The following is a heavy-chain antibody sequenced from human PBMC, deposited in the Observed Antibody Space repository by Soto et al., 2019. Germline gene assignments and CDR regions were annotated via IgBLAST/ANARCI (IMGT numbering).Heavy chain of an antibody. Sequence: PSGTLSLTCAVSGGSISSSYYWSWIRQPPGKGLEWIGYIYYSGSTNYNPSLKSRVTISVDTSKNQFSLKLSSVTAADTAVYYCARHLRSGSSHYYFNYGGQETLVTVSS. CDR2: IYYSGST. D-gene: IGHD1-26*01. V-gene: IGHV4-59*08. J-gene: IGHJ4*02. CDR3: ARHLRSGSSHYYFNY. CDR1: GGSISSSYY.